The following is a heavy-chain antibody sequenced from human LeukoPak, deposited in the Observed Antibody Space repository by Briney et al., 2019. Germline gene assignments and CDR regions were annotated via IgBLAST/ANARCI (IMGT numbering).Heavy chain of an antibody. CDR1: GFTFSNYA. Sequence: PGGSLRLSCAASGFTFSNYAMHWVRQAPGKGLEWVAFIRYDGSNKYYADSVKGRFTISRDNSKNTLYLQMNSLRAEDTAVYYCARSKIVVVPAAFSADYYYYYYMDVWGKGTTVTVSS. D-gene: IGHD2-2*01. J-gene: IGHJ6*03. V-gene: IGHV3-30*02. CDR2: IRYDGSNK. CDR3: ARSKIVVVPAAFSADYYYYYYMDV.